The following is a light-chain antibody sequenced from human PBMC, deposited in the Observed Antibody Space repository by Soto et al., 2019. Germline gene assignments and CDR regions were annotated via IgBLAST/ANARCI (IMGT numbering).Light chain of an antibody. CDR3: QQYNNWWT. Sequence: EIVMTQSQATLSVSPGERATLSCRASQSVSSSLAWYQQKPGQAPRLLIYDASNRATGIPVRFSGSGSGTDFTLTISSLQSEDFAIYYCQQYNNWWTFGQGTKVDIK. CDR1: QSVSSS. J-gene: IGKJ1*01. CDR2: DAS. V-gene: IGKV3D-15*01.